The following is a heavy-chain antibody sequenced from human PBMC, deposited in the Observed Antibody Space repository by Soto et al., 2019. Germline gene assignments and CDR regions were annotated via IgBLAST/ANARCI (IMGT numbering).Heavy chain of an antibody. D-gene: IGHD6-19*01. J-gene: IGHJ5*02. CDR2: IYHSGST. V-gene: IGHV4-4*02. Sequence: SETLSLNCAVAGGSISSSNWWSWVRQPPGKGLEWIGEIYHSGSTNYNPSLKSRVTISVDKSKNEFSLKMISVTAADTAVYYCARKQWVVPNWFDPWGQGTRVTVS. CDR1: GGSISSSNW. CDR3: ARKQWVVPNWFDP.